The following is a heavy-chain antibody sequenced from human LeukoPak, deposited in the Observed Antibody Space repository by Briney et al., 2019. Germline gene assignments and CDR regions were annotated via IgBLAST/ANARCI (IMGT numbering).Heavy chain of an antibody. V-gene: IGHV1-69*10. CDR1: GGTFIIYT. CDR2: IIPILGIA. J-gene: IGHJ5*02. Sequence: SVKVSSKASGGTFIIYTISWVRQAPGQGLEWMGGIIPILGIANYSQKFQGRVTITADKSTSTAYMELSSLRSEDTAVYYCAREGRSGIIWFDPWGQGTLVTVSS. D-gene: IGHD3-16*01. CDR3: AREGRSGIIWFDP.